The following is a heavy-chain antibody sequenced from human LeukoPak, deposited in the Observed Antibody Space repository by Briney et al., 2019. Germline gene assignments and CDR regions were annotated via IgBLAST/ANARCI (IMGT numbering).Heavy chain of an antibody. V-gene: IGHV3-9*01. Sequence: PGGSLRLSCAASGFTFDDYAMHWVRQAPGKGLEWVSGISWNSGSIGYADSVKGRFTISRDNAKNSLYLQMNSLRAEDTAVYYCARDRRNTGSFFDDWGQGTLVTVSS. D-gene: IGHD1-26*01. J-gene: IGHJ4*02. CDR1: GFTFDDYA. CDR2: ISWNSGSI. CDR3: ARDRRNTGSFFDD.